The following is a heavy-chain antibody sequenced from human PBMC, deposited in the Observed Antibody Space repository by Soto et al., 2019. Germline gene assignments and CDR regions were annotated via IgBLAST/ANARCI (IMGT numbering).Heavy chain of an antibody. V-gene: IGHV1-2*04. Sequence: ASVKVSCKASGYTFTGYYMHWVRQAPGQGLEWMGWINPNSGGTNYAQKFQGWVTMTRDTSISTAYMELSRLRSDDTAVYYCAREGIGYCSSTSCSTDAFDIWGQGTMVTVSS. CDR2: INPNSGGT. D-gene: IGHD2-2*01. J-gene: IGHJ3*02. CDR1: GYTFTGYY. CDR3: AREGIGYCSSTSCSTDAFDI.